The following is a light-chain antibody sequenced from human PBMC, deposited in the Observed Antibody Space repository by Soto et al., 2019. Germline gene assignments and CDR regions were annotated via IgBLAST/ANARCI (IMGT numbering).Light chain of an antibody. Sequence: DIQMTQSPSTLSASVGDRVSITCRASQSISSWLAWYQQKPGNAPKLLIYDASSLESGVPSRFSGSGSGTDFTLTISSLQPEDFATYYCQQSYSTPRTFGQGTKVDIK. CDR1: QSISSW. V-gene: IGKV1-39*01. CDR3: QQSYSTPRT. CDR2: DAS. J-gene: IGKJ1*01.